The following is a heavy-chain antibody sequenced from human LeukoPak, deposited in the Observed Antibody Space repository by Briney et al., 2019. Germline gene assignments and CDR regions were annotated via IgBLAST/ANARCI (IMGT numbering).Heavy chain of an antibody. D-gene: IGHD3-16*02. V-gene: IGHV1-2*06. CDR1: GYTFTGYH. CDR2: INPNSGGT. J-gene: IGHJ4*02. Sequence: GASVKVSSKASGYTFTGYHMHWVRQAPGQGLEWMGRINPNSGGTNYAQKFQGRVTMTRDTSISTAYMELSRLRSDDTAVYYCASVRLGELSLLDYWGQGTLVTVSS. CDR3: ASVRLGELSLLDY.